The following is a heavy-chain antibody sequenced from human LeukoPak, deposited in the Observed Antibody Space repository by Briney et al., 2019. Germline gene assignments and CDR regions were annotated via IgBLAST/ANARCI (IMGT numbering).Heavy chain of an antibody. CDR3: ARSWAVAGTAGYYFDY. CDR2: INWNGGST. J-gene: IGHJ4*02. D-gene: IGHD6-19*01. V-gene: IGHV3-20*04. Sequence: GGSLRLSCAASGFTFDDYGMSWVRHAPGKGLEWVSGINWNGGSTVYADSVKGRFTISRDNAKNSLYLQMNSLRAEDTALYYCARSWAVAGTAGYYFDYWGQGTLVTVSS. CDR1: GFTFDDYG.